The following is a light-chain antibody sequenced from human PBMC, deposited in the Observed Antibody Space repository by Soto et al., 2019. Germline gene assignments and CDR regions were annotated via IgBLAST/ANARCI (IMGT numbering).Light chain of an antibody. J-gene: IGLJ2*01. CDR3: SSYTSSNTVV. V-gene: IGLV2-14*01. CDR2: EVT. CDR1: TSDVGGYNY. Sequence: QSALTQPASVSGSPGQSITISCTGTTSDVGGYNYVSWYQQHPGKAPKLMIYEVTNRPSGVSNRFSGSKSGNTASLTISGLQAEDEAAYYCSSYTSSNTVVFGGGTKVTVL.